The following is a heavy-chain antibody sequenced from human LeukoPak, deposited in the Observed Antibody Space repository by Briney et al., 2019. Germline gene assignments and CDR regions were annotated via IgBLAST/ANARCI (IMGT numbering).Heavy chain of an antibody. CDR2: IKRDGSEK. D-gene: IGHD2-15*01. Sequence: GGSLRLSCASSGFTLSSYWMSWVRQAPGKGLEWVANIKRDGSEKYYVDSVKGRFTISRDNAKNSLYLQMNSLRAEDTAVFYCAREMSGGSCFDYWGQGTLVTVSS. V-gene: IGHV3-7*01. J-gene: IGHJ4*02. CDR3: AREMSGGSCFDY. CDR1: GFTLSSYW.